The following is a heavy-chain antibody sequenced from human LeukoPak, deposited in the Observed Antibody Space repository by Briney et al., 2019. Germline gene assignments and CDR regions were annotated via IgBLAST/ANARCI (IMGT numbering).Heavy chain of an antibody. CDR1: GGSISNYY. CDR2: IYYTGST. Sequence: SSETLSLTCTVAGGSISNYYCGWVRQPPGNGREWVGYIYYTGSTNYNPSLTSRVNISVATSKNQFSLNLPSVTAADTAVYYCARWGSIAVARFDYWGQGTLVTVSS. J-gene: IGHJ4*02. CDR3: ARWGSIAVARFDY. V-gene: IGHV4-59*01. D-gene: IGHD6-6*01.